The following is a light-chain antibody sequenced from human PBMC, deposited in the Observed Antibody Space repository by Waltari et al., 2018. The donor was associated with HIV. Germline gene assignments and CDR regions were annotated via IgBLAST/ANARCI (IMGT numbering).Light chain of an antibody. CDR1: SSDVGGYNY. CDR2: EVS. J-gene: IGLJ2*01. Sequence: QSALTQPPSASGSPGQSVTISCTGTSSDVGGYNYVSWYQQHPGKAPKLMIYEVSKRPSGVPDRFSDSKSGNTASLTVSGLQAEDEADYYCNSYAGSNNVVFGGGTKVTVL. V-gene: IGLV2-8*01. CDR3: NSYAGSNNVV.